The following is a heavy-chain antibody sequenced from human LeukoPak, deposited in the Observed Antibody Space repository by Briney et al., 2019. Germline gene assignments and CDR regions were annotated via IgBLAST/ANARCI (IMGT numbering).Heavy chain of an antibody. CDR1: GFTFSSYA. D-gene: IGHD6-6*01. CDR3: AKDRSIAARRGDDAFDI. CDR2: ISGSGGST. J-gene: IGHJ3*02. Sequence: GGSLRLSCAASGFTFSSYAMSWVRQAPGKGLEWVSAISGSGGSTYYADSVKGRFTISRDNSKNTLYLQMNSLRAEDTAVYYCAKDRSIAARRGDDAFDIWGQGTMVTVSS. V-gene: IGHV3-23*01.